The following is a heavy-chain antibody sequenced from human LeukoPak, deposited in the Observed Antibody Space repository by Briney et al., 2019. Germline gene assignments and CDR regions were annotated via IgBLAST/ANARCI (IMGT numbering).Heavy chain of an antibody. CDR3: ARVGDYALDY. D-gene: IGHD4-17*01. J-gene: IGHJ4*02. CDR1: GGSFSGYN. Sequence: PSETLSLTCAVYGGSFSGYNWSWIRQPPGKGPEWIGEINQSGSTNYNPSLKSRVTISADTSKNQFSLKLSSVTAADTAVYYCARVGDYALDYWGQGTLVTVSS. CDR2: INQSGST. V-gene: IGHV4-34*01.